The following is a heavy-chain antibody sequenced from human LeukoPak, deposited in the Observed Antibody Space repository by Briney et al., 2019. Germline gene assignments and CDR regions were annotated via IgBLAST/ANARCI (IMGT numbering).Heavy chain of an antibody. J-gene: IGHJ4*02. V-gene: IGHV5-51*01. D-gene: IGHD6-19*01. CDR3: ARRVGYSSGWYYNY. CDR1: GYNFTSYW. Sequence: GESLKISCKGSGYNFTSYWITWVRQMPGKGPEWMGIIYPGDSDTIYSPSFQGQVTISADKSINTAYLQWSSLKASDTAMYYCARRVGYSSGWYYNYWGQGTLVTVSS. CDR2: IYPGDSDT.